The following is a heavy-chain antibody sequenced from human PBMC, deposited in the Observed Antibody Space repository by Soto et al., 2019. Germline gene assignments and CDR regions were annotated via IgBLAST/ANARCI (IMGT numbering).Heavy chain of an antibody. Sequence: QVQLQESGPGLVKPSQTLSLTCTVSGGSISSGDDFWTWIRQPPGKGLEWIGYIYYSGRTYYNPSLKSRLTMSVDTSKNQFSLKLSSVTAADTAVYYCARARAKLKDYYYYGMDVWGQGTTVTVSS. V-gene: IGHV4-30-4*01. CDR1: GGSISSGDDF. D-gene: IGHD3-10*01. CDR2: IYYSGRT. CDR3: ARARAKLKDYYYYGMDV. J-gene: IGHJ6*02.